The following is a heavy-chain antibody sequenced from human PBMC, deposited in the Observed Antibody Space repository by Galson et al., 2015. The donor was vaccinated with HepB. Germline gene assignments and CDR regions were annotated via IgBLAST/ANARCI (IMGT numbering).Heavy chain of an antibody. CDR3: ARGALVGGVGGSQNKWFAP. Sequence: SVKVSXXXXGXTXSXYSITWVRQAPGQGLEWMGWISPYNRDTNYARKFRGRVTMTTDTFMSTAYMXLRSLRSDDTAFYYCARGALVGGVGGSQNKWFAP. CDR1: GXTXSXYS. J-gene: IGHJ5*02. CDR2: ISPYNRDT. V-gene: IGHV1-18*01. D-gene: IGHD2-15*01.